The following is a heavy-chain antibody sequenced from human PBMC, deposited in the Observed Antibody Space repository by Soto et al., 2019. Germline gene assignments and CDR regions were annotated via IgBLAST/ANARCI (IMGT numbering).Heavy chain of an antibody. CDR1: GGSISSYY. CDR2: IYYSGST. J-gene: IGHJ4*02. CDR3: ARYQSMVRGVPKYYFDY. D-gene: IGHD3-10*01. V-gene: IGHV4-59*01. Sequence: PSETLSLTCTVSGGSISSYYWSRIRQPPGKGLEWIGYIYYSGSTNYNPSLKSRVTISVDTSKNQFSLKLSSVTAADTAVYYCARYQSMVRGVPKYYFDYWGQGTLVTVSS.